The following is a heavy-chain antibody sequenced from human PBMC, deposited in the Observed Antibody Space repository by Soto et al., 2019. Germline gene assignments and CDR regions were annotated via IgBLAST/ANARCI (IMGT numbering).Heavy chain of an antibody. CDR3: TREGQAAYYYSGMDV. CDR1: GYTFTNYG. CDR2: ISGYNGNT. D-gene: IGHD6-25*01. Sequence: QVQVVQSGDEVKKPGASVKVSCKASGYTFTNYGFSWVRQAPGQGLEWMGWISGYNGNTKYAEKFQGRVTMTTDTSTSTAHMELRSLRYDDTAVYYGTREGQAAYYYSGMDVWGQGTAVTVSS. J-gene: IGHJ6*02. V-gene: IGHV1-18*01.